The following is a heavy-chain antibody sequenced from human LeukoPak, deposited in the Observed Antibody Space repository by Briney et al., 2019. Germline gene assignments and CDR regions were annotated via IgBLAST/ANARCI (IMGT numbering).Heavy chain of an antibody. J-gene: IGHJ4*02. Sequence: GGSLRLYCAASGFTFSNYAMHWVRQAPGKGLEWVAIISYDGSNEHYADSVKGRFTISRDNSKNTLYLQMISLRADDTAIYFCARPGSEWQWLPPDYWGQGTLVTVSS. CDR3: ARPGSEWQWLPPDY. CDR1: GFTFSNYA. D-gene: IGHD6-19*01. CDR2: ISYDGSNE. V-gene: IGHV3-30-3*01.